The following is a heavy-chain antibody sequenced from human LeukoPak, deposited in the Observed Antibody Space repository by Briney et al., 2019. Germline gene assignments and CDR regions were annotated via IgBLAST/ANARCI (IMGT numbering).Heavy chain of an antibody. J-gene: IGHJ4*02. CDR1: GFTFSSYG. V-gene: IGHV3-30*18. CDR3: AKDVSSLPHDY. Sequence: GGSLRLSCAASGFTFSSYGMHWVRQAPGKGLEWVAVISYDGSNKYYADSVKGRFTISRDNSKNTLYLQMNSLRAEDTAVYYCAKDVSSLPHDYWGQGTLVTVSS. CDR2: ISYDGSNK. D-gene: IGHD6-13*01.